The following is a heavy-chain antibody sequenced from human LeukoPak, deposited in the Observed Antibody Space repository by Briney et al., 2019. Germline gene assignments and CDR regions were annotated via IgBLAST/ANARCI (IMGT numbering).Heavy chain of an antibody. CDR2: IYYSGST. V-gene: IGHV4-30-4*08. J-gene: IGHJ4*02. CDR3: ARARGYDILTGYHRPFDY. Sequence: PSQTLSLTCTVSGGSISSGGYYWSWIRQHPGKGLEWIGYIYYSGSTYYNPSLKSRVTISVDTSKNQFSLKLSSVTAADTAVYYCARARGYDILTGYHRPFDYWGQGTLVTVSS. CDR1: GGSISSGGYY. D-gene: IGHD3-9*01.